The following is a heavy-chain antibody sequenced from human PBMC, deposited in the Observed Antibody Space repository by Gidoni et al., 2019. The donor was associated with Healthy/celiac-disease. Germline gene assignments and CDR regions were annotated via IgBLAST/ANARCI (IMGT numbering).Heavy chain of an antibody. J-gene: IGHJ2*01. Sequence: QVQLQQWGAGLLKPSETLSLTCAVYGGSFSGYYWSWIRQPPGKGLEWIGEINHSGSTNYNPSLKSRVTISVDTSKNQFSLKLSSVTAADTAVYYCARGQVRGGASWYFDLWGRGTLVTVSS. D-gene: IGHD1-26*01. CDR2: INHSGST. CDR3: ARGQVRGGASWYFDL. CDR1: GGSFSGYY. V-gene: IGHV4-34*01.